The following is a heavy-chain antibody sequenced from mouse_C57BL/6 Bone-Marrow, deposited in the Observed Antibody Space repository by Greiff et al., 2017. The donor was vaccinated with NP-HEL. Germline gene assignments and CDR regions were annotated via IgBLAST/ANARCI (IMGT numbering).Heavy chain of an antibody. CDR1: GYTFTEYT. J-gene: IGHJ3*01. CDR2: FYPGSGSI. Sequence: VQLQQSGAELVKPGASVKLSCKASGYTFTEYTIHWVKQRSGQGLEWIGWFYPGSGSIKYNEKFKDKATLTADKSSSPVYMELSRLTSEDSAVYFCARHEERDGYYRAWFAYWGQGTLVTVSA. CDR3: ARHEERDGYYRAWFAY. V-gene: IGHV1-62-2*01. D-gene: IGHD2-3*01.